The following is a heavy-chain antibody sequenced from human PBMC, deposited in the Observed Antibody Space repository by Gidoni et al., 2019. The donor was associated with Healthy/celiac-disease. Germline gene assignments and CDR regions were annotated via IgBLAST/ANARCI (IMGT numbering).Heavy chain of an antibody. CDR1: GFTFSSYA. J-gene: IGHJ4*02. V-gene: IGHV3-23*01. CDR2: ISGSGGST. Sequence: VHLLESGGGLVQPGGSLRLSCAASGFTFSSYAMRWVRQAPGKGLEWVSSISGSGGSTYYADSVKGRFTISRDSSKNTLDLRMNSLRAEDTAVYYCAKAHSSAYLAYFDYWGQGALVTVSS. CDR3: AKAHSSAYLAYFDY. D-gene: IGHD3-22*01.